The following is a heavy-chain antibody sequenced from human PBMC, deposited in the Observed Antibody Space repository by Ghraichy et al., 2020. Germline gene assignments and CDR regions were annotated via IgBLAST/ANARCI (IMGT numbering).Heavy chain of an antibody. V-gene: IGHV3-23*01. CDR2: ISGSGGST. J-gene: IGHJ3*02. CDR1: GFTFSSYA. Sequence: GGSLRLSCAASGFTFSSYAMSWVRQAPGKGLEWVSAISGSGGSTYYADSVKGRFTISRDNSKNTLYLQMNSLRAEDTAVYYCAKDLRYDILTGYDAFDIWGQGTMVTVSS. CDR3: AKDLRYDILTGYDAFDI. D-gene: IGHD3-9*01.